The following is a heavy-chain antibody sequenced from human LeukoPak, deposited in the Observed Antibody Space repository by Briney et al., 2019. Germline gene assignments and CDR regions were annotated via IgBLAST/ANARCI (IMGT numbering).Heavy chain of an antibody. J-gene: IGHJ4*02. D-gene: IGHD6-19*01. Sequence: SETLSLTCTVSGGSISSGGYYWSWIRQHPGKGLEWIGYIYYSGSTYYNPSLKSRVTISVDTSKNQFSLKLSSVTAADTAVYYCARGGIAVAVPFFDYWGQGTLVTVSS. V-gene: IGHV4-31*03. CDR2: IYYSGST. CDR1: GGSISSGGYY. CDR3: ARGGIAVAVPFFDY.